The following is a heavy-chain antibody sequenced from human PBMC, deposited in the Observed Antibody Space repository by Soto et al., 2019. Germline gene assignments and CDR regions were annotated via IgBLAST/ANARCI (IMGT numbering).Heavy chain of an antibody. J-gene: IGHJ4*02. CDR3: ARDGMTTGDT. D-gene: IGHD2-21*02. Sequence: PSETLSLTCIVSGVSVRSYTWSWVRQPANKGLEWIGRVFSSVSATYIPSLKSRVSISMDTPENRISLKLDSVTAADAGVYFCARDGMTTGDTWGPGTLVTVSS. V-gene: IGHV4-4*07. CDR1: GVSVRSYT. CDR2: VFSSVSA.